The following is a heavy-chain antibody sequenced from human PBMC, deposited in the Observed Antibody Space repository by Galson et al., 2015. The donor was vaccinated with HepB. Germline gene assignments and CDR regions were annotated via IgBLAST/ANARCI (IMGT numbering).Heavy chain of an antibody. D-gene: IGHD7-27*01. CDR3: AQLGTGY. CDR2: ISSGGGT. V-gene: IGHV3-53*01. J-gene: IGHJ4*02. CDR1: GVSVSGNY. Sequence: SLRLSCAASGVSVSGNYMNWVRQAPGKGLEWVSVISSGGGTSYADAVKGRFTISRDISKNRLYLQMDSLRADDTAVYYCAQLGTGYWGQGTLVTVSS.